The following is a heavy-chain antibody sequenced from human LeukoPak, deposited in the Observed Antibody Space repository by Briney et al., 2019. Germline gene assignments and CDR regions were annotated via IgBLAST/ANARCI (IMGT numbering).Heavy chain of an antibody. CDR3: ARDQGRFEGGYSYGSDY. D-gene: IGHD5-18*01. CDR1: GGSISSYY. V-gene: IGHV4-59*12. J-gene: IGHJ4*02. Sequence: SETLSLTCTVSGGSISSYYWSWIRQPPGKGLEWIGYIYYSGSTNYNPSLKSRVTISVDTSKNQFSLKLSSVTAADTAVYYCARDQGRFEGGYSYGSDYWGQGTLVTVSS. CDR2: IYYSGST.